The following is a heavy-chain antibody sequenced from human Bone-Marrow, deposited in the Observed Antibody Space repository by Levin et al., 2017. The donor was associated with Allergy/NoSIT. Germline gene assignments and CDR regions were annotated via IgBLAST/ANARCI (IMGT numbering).Heavy chain of an antibody. V-gene: IGHV3-11*01. D-gene: IGHD5-18*01. J-gene: IGHJ4*02. CDR3: ARGSNLGYGYYFDR. CDR2: ISSAGNTI. CDR1: GFTFREHF. Sequence: PGGSLRLSCAASGFTFREHFMTWIRQAPGKGLEWVSYISSAGNTILYADSVKGRFTISRDNAENSLYLQMDSLRDEDTAVYFCARGSNLGYGYYFDRWGQGTLVTVSS.